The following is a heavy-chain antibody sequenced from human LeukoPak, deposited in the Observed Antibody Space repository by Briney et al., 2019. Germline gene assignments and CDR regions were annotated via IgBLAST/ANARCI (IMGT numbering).Heavy chain of an antibody. Sequence: MTSETLSLTCAVYGGSFSGYYWSWIRQPPGEGLEWIGEINHSGSTNYNPSLKSRVTISVDTSKNQFSLKLSSVTAADTAVYYCARDGVYYYGSGSQHHWFDPWGQGTLVTVSS. J-gene: IGHJ5*02. V-gene: IGHV4-34*01. CDR1: GGSFSGYY. CDR2: INHSGST. CDR3: ARDGVYYYGSGSQHHWFDP. D-gene: IGHD3-10*01.